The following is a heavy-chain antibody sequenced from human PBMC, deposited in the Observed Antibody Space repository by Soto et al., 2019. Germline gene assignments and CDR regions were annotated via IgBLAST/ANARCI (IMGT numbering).Heavy chain of an antibody. Sequence: QVQLQQWGAGLLKPSETLSLTCAVYGGSFSGYDWSWIRQPPGKGLEWIGEINHSGSTNYNPSLKRRVTISVDTSKNQFSLKLSSVTAADTAVYYCARVGPYDYVWGSYRYRGPFDYWGQGTLVTVSS. J-gene: IGHJ4*02. CDR1: GGSFSGYD. CDR3: ARVGPYDYVWGSYRYRGPFDY. D-gene: IGHD3-16*02. CDR2: INHSGST. V-gene: IGHV4-34*01.